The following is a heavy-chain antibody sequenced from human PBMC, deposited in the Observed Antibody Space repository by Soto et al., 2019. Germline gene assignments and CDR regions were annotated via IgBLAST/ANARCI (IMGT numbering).Heavy chain of an antibody. D-gene: IGHD6-6*01. CDR2: ISAYNGNT. CDR1: GYTLASYG. J-gene: IGHJ3*02. CDR3: ARKASFDAFDI. Sequence: GASVKVSCKASGYTLASYGSSWVRQAPGQGLEWMGWISAYNGNTNYAQKLQGRVTMTTDTSTSTAYMELRSLRSDDTAVYYCARKASFDAFDIWGQGTMVTVSS. V-gene: IGHV1-18*01.